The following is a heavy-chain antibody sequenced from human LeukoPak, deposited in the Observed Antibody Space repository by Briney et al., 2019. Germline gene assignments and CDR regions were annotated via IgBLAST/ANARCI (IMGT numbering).Heavy chain of an antibody. V-gene: IGHV1-69*10. Sequence: ASVKVSCKASGGTFSSYTISWVRQAPGQGLEWMGGIIPILGIANYAQKFQGRVTITADKSTSTAYMELSSLRSEDTAVYYCARDLGRSYYDSSGHFDYWGQGTLVTVSS. CDR3: ARDLGRSYYDSSGHFDY. J-gene: IGHJ4*02. CDR1: GGTFSSYT. CDR2: IIPILGIA. D-gene: IGHD3-22*01.